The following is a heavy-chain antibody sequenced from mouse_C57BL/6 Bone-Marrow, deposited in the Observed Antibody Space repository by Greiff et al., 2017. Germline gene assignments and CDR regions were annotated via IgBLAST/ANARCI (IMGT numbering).Heavy chain of an antibody. CDR2: IDPHSGGT. J-gene: IGHJ4*01. CDR3: ARTDDMDY. Sequence: QVQLQQPGAELVKPGASVKLSCKASGYTFTSYWMHWVKQRPGRGLEWIGEIDPHSGGTKYNEKFKGKATLTVDKPSSTAYMQLSSRTSADSAVYYCARTDDMDYWGQGTSLTVSS. V-gene: IGHV1-72*01. CDR1: GYTFTSYW.